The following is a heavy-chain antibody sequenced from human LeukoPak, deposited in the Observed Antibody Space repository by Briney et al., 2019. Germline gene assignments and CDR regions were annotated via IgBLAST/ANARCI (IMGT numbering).Heavy chain of an antibody. V-gene: IGHV3-48*03. CDR2: ISSSGITI. J-gene: IGHJ5*02. Sequence: GGSLRLSCAASGFTFSSYEMNWVRQAPGKGLECISYISSSGITIYCADSVKGRFTVSRDNAKNSLYLQMNSLRAEDTAVYYCASGHSSGWYRWGQGTLVTVSS. CDR1: GFTFSSYE. D-gene: IGHD6-19*01. CDR3: ASGHSSGWYR.